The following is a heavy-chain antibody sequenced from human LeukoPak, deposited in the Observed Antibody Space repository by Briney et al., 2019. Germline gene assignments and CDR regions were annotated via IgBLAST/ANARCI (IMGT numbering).Heavy chain of an antibody. CDR2: ISSSGSTI. V-gene: IGHV3-48*03. J-gene: IGHJ6*02. Sequence: GGSLRLSCAASGFTFSSFEMNWVRQAPGKGLEWVSYISSSGSTIYYADSVKGRFTISRDNAKNSLYLQMNSLRAEDTAVYYCARTKYDFWSGYHGMDVWGQGTTVTVSS. D-gene: IGHD3-3*01. CDR3: ARTKYDFWSGYHGMDV. CDR1: GFTFSSFE.